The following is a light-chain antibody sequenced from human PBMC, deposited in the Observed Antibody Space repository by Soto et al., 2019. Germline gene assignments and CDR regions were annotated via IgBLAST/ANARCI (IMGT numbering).Light chain of an antibody. CDR1: SSDVGGNKY. CDR3: ASPTSDSIYV. Sequence: SVLTQPASVSGSPGQSITISCTGTSSDVGGNKYVSWYQQYPGKVPKLLINKVTNRPSGVSYRFSGSKSGNTASLTISALLAEDEADYFCASPTSDSIYVFGNGTKVTVL. V-gene: IGLV2-14*01. CDR2: KVT. J-gene: IGLJ1*01.